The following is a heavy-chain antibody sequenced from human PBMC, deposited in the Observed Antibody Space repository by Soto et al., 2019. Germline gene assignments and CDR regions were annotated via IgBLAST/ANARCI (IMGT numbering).Heavy chain of an antibody. CDR3: ARDVRATSDFWGVDWFDP. J-gene: IGHJ5*02. Sequence: QVQLVQSGAEVKKPGASVKVSCKASGYTFINYGISWVRQAPGQGLEWMGWISAYNGNTNYAQKLQGRVTMTTDTSTSTAYMELRSLRSDDTAVYYCARDVRATSDFWGVDWFDPWGQGTLVTVSS. CDR2: ISAYNGNT. V-gene: IGHV1-18*01. D-gene: IGHD3-3*01. CDR1: GYTFINYG.